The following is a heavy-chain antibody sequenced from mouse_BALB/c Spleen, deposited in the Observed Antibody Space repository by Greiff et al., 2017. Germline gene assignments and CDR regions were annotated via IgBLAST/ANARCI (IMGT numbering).Heavy chain of an antibody. CDR1: GYTFTDYA. CDR3: ARRGYVWYFDV. D-gene: IGHD2-14*01. V-gene: IGHV1-67*01. Sequence: QVQLQQSGPELVRPGVSVKISCKGSGYTFTDYAMHWVKQSHAKSLEWIGVISTYYGNTNYNQKFKGKATMTVDKSSSTAYMELARLTSEDSAIYYCARRGYVWYFDVWGAGTTVTVSS. J-gene: IGHJ1*01. CDR2: ISTYYGNT.